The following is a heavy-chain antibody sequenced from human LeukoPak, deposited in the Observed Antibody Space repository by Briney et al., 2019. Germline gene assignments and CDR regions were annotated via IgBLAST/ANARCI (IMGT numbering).Heavy chain of an antibody. CDR1: GYSFTTYW. D-gene: IGHD4-23*01. CDR2: IYPGYSDT. V-gene: IGHV5-51*01. J-gene: IGHJ4*02. CDR3: ARPSGSNSWFDY. Sequence: GESLKIPCKGSGYSFTTYWIGWVRQMPGKGLEWMGIIYPGYSDTRYSPSVQGQVTISADKSISTAYLQWSSLKASDTAMYYCARPSGSNSWFDYWGQGTLVTVSS.